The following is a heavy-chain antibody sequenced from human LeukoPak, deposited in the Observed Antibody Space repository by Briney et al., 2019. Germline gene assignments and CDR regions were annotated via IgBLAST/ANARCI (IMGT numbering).Heavy chain of an antibody. Sequence: GGSLRLSCEASGFTFSSYTMNWVRQAPGKGLEWVSSISGSSSIIYYADSVKGRFTISRDNAKNSLYLQMNSLRDKDTAVYYCARGGSLDYWGQGTLVTVSS. J-gene: IGHJ4*02. CDR2: ISGSSSII. CDR3: ARGGSLDY. CDR1: GFTFSSYT. V-gene: IGHV3-48*02. D-gene: IGHD1-26*01.